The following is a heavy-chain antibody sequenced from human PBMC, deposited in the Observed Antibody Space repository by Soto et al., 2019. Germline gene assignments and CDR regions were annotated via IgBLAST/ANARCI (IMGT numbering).Heavy chain of an antibody. J-gene: IGHJ6*02. D-gene: IGHD2-2*01. CDR3: EGYCCRYICTEDHNFALEV. CDR2: IRDSGST. Sequence: SETLSLTCTVYGDSINNYYWIWIRLPPGKGLEWIGYIRDSGSTNYNPSLKSRVTIQVDTSKRQVSLKLTSVSAPDTARYFCEGYCCRYICTEDHNFALEVWGQGTTVT. CDR1: GDSINNYY. V-gene: IGHV4-59*01.